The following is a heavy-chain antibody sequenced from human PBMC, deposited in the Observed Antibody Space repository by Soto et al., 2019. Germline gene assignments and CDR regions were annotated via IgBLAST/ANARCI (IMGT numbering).Heavy chain of an antibody. CDR3: ARVSSDSSGYYFDY. CDR1: GGSISSGGYS. V-gene: IGHV4-30-2*01. CDR2: TYHSGST. J-gene: IGHJ4*02. D-gene: IGHD3-22*01. Sequence: KPSETLSLTCAVSGGSISSGGYSWSWIRQPPGKGLEWIGYTYHSGSTYYNPSLKSRVTISVDRSKNQFSLKLSSVTAADTAVYYCARVSSDSSGYYFDYWGQGTLVTVSS.